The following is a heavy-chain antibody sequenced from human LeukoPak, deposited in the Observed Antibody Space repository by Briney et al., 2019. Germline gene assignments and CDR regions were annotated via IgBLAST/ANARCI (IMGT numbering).Heavy chain of an antibody. CDR3: ARGLYGSGTIGVDAFDI. CDR2: IIPIFGTA. J-gene: IGHJ3*02. V-gene: IGHV1-69*01. CDR1: GGTFSSYA. Sequence: GSSVKVSCKASGGTFSSYAISWVRQAPGQGLEWMGGIIPIFGTANYAQKFQGRVTITADESTSTAYMELSSLRSEDTAVYYCARGLYGSGTIGVDAFDIWGQGTMVTVSS. D-gene: IGHD3-10*01.